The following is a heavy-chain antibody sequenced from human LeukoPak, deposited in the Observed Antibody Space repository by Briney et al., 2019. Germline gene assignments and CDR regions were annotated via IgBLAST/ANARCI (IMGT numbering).Heavy chain of an antibody. V-gene: IGHV4-61*02. CDR3: ATQSYGSGSYYRYYYYMDV. J-gene: IGHJ6*03. Sequence: PSETLSLTCTVSGGSISSGSYYWSWIRQPAGKGLEWIGRIYTSGSTNYNPSRKSRVTISVDTSKNQFSLKLSSVTAADTAVYYCATQSYGSGSYYRYYYYMDVWGKGTTVTISS. D-gene: IGHD3-10*01. CDR2: IYTSGST. CDR1: GGSISSGSYY.